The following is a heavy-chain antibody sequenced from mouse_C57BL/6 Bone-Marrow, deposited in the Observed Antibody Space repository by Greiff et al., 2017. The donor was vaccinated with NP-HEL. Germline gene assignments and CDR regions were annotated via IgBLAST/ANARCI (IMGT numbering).Heavy chain of an antibody. Sequence: DVQLQESGPGLVKPSQSLSLTCSVTGYSITSGYYWNWIRQFPGNNLEWMGYISYDGSNNYNPSLKNRISITRDTSKNQFVLKLNSVTTEDTATYYCASNFSMDYWGQGTSVTVSS. J-gene: IGHJ4*01. D-gene: IGHD1-3*01. CDR2: ISYDGSN. CDR1: GYSITSGYY. V-gene: IGHV3-6*01. CDR3: ASNFSMDY.